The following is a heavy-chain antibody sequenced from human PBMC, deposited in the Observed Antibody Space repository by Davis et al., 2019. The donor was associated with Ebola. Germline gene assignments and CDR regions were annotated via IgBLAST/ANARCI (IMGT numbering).Heavy chain of an antibody. Sequence: SLKISCAASGFTFDDYAMHWVRQAPGKGLEWVSGISWNSGSIGYADSVKGRFTISRDNAKNSLYLQMNSLRAEDTALYYCAMELEEQWLDYWGQGTLVTVSS. CDR1: GFTFDDYA. D-gene: IGHD6-19*01. V-gene: IGHV3-9*01. J-gene: IGHJ4*02. CDR3: AMELEEQWLDY. CDR2: ISWNSGSI.